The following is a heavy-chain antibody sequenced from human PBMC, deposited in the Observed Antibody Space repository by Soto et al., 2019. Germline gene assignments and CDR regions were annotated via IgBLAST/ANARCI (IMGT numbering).Heavy chain of an antibody. CDR3: TRAGEQWLSHNFDY. J-gene: IGHJ4*02. CDR1: GFTFGDYA. V-gene: IGHV3-49*03. D-gene: IGHD6-19*01. Sequence: GGSLRLSCTASGFTFGDYAMSWFRQAPGKGLEWVGFIRSKAYGGTTEYAASGKGRFTISRDDSKSIAYLQMNSLKTEDTAVYYCTRAGEQWLSHNFDYWGQGTLVTVSS. CDR2: IRSKAYGGTT.